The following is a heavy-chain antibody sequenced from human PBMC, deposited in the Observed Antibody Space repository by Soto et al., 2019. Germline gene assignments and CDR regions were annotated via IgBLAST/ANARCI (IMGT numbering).Heavy chain of an antibody. J-gene: IGHJ6*02. D-gene: IGHD3-3*01. CDR3: AKELRFLEHFYYYGMDV. Sequence: QVQLVESGGGVVQPGRSLRLSCAASGFTFSSYGMHWVRQAPGKGLEWGAVISYDGSNKYYADSVKGRFTISRDNSKNTLYLQMNSLRAEDTAVYYCAKELRFLEHFYYYGMDVWGQGTTVTVSS. CDR2: ISYDGSNK. V-gene: IGHV3-30*18. CDR1: GFTFSSYG.